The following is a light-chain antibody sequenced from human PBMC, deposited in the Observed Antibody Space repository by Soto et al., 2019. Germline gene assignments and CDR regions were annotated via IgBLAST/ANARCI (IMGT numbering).Light chain of an antibody. CDR1: SSDVGDCNC. CDR3: SSYTSSNTWV. J-gene: IGLJ3*02. CDR2: EVS. V-gene: IGLV2-14*01. Sequence: QSVLTQPASVSGSPGQSITISCTGTSSDVGDCNCVSWYQQHPGKVPKVMIYEVSNRPSGVSDRFSGSKSGNTASLTISGLQAEDEADYYCSSYTSSNTWVFGGGTKLTVL.